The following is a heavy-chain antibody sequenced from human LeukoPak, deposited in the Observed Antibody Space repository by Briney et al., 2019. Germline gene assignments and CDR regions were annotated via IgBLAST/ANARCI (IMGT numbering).Heavy chain of an antibody. Sequence: ASVKVSCKASGYTFTGYYMHWVRQAPGQGLEWMGWINPNSGGTNYAQKFQGRVTMTRDTSIGTAYMELSRLRSDDTAVYYCARDGVDIVVVPAAAWYYYYYMDVWGKGTTVTVSS. CDR3: ARDGVDIVVVPAAAWYYYYYMDV. J-gene: IGHJ6*03. D-gene: IGHD2-2*01. CDR2: INPNSGGT. CDR1: GYTFTGYY. V-gene: IGHV1-2*02.